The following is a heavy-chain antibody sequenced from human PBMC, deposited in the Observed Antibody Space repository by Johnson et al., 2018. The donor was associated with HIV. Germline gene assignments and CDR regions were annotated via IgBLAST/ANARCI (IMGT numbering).Heavy chain of an antibody. CDR2: ISGDGSSL. CDR1: GFTISTFW. Sequence: VQLVESGGALVQPGGSLRLSCEVSGFTISTFWMHWVRQVPGKGLMWVSRISGDGSSLSYADSVKGRFTISRDNAKNTLYLQMHSLRAEDTAVHYCARDGGIAATDAFDIWGQGTMVTVSS. V-gene: IGHV3-74*01. D-gene: IGHD6-13*01. J-gene: IGHJ3*02. CDR3: ARDGGIAATDAFDI.